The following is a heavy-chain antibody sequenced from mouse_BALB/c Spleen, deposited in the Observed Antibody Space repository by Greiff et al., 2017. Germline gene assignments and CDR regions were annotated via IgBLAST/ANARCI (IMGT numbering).Heavy chain of an antibody. V-gene: IGHV5-6-3*01. CDR1: GFTFSSYG. CDR3: ARESYGHGFDY. Sequence: VKLVESGGGSVQPGGSLKYSCAASGFTFSSYGMSWVRQTPDKRLELVAIINSNGGSTYYPDSVKGRFTISRDNAKNTLYLQMSSLKSEDSATYYCARESYGHGFDYWGQGTTLTVSS. CDR2: INSNGGST. D-gene: IGHD1-2*01. J-gene: IGHJ2*01.